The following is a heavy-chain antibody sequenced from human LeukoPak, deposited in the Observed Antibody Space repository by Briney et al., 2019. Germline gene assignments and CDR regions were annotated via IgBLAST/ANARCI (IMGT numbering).Heavy chain of an antibody. Sequence: SETLSLTCTVSDGSISSYYWSWIRQPPGKGLEWIGYIYYSGSTNYNPSLKSRVTISVDTSKNQFSLKLSSVTAADTAAYYCARSAYYDFWSGYPYYFDYWGQGTLVTVSS. D-gene: IGHD3-3*01. CDR2: IYYSGST. CDR3: ARSAYYDFWSGYPYYFDY. V-gene: IGHV4-59*01. CDR1: DGSISSYY. J-gene: IGHJ4*02.